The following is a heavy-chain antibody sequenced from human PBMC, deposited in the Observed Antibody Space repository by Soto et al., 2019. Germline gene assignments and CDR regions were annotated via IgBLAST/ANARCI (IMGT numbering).Heavy chain of an antibody. CDR1: GYIVSSYR. Sequence: PGRSLRLSCAASGYIVSSYRMSWVRQASGKGLEWVSGVGSSSGNTYYADSAKGRFTISRDDSKNMVYMQMNTLRAEDTAVYYCASVPAGAADHWFDVWGQGTLVTGSS. CDR3: ASVPAGAADHWFDV. J-gene: IGHJ5*02. CDR2: VGSSSGNT. D-gene: IGHD2-15*01. V-gene: IGHV3-23*01.